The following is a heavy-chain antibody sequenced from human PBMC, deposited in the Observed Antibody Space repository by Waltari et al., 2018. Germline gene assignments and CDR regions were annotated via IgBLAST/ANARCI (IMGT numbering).Heavy chain of an antibody. Sequence: QVQLVQSGAERKKPGSSGKVSCKASGGTFSSYAVSWVRQAPGQGLEWMGGIIPIVGVATYAQKFQDRVTIVADESTSTVYMEVRSLTSEDTAMYYCARVWGSMTTVTTLDHWGQGTLVSVSS. J-gene: IGHJ4*02. CDR2: IIPIVGVA. CDR1: GGTFSSYA. CDR3: ARVWGSMTTVTTLDH. V-gene: IGHV1-69*12. D-gene: IGHD4-17*01.